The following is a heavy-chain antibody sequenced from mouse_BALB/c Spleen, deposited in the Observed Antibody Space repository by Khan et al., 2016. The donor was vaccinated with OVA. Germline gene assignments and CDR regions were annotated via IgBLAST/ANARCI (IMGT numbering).Heavy chain of an antibody. CDR2: IYPGNSDT. D-gene: IGHD2-2*01. CDR3: TRFGYLFAY. CDR1: GYTFTSYW. J-gene: IGHJ3*01. V-gene: IGHV1-5*01. Sequence: VQLQQSGTVLARPGTSVKMSCKASGYTFTSYWMHWVKKRPGQGLEWIGAIYPGNSDTSYNQKFKGKAKLTADTSTSTAYMELSSLTNEDSAVYYCTRFGYLFAYWGQGTLVTVSA.